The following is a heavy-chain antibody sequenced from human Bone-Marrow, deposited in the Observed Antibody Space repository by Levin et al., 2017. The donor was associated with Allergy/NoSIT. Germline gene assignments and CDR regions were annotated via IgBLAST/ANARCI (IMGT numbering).Heavy chain of an antibody. D-gene: IGHD1-26*01. J-gene: IGHJ6*02. CDR1: GFTFSSYG. Sequence: GESLKISCAASGFTFSSYGMHWVRQAPGKGLEWVAVIWYDGSNKYYADSVKGRFTISRDNSKNTLYLQMNSLRAEDTAVYYCARTLVGATSYYYYGMDVWGQGTTVTVSS. CDR2: IWYDGSNK. V-gene: IGHV3-33*01. CDR3: ARTLVGATSYYYYGMDV.